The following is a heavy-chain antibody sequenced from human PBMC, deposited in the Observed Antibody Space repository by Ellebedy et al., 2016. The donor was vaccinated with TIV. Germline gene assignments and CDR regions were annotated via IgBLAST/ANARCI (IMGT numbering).Heavy chain of an antibody. Sequence: GGSLRLSXAAAGSSFSYYGMHWVRQAPGKGLEWVALIWYDGSKKYYADSVKGRFTVSRDNSKSTFYLQMNSLRVDDTAVYYCARVSGSFDYVGEFDYWGQGTLVSVSS. V-gene: IGHV3-33*01. J-gene: IGHJ4*02. D-gene: IGHD3-16*01. CDR3: ARVSGSFDYVGEFDY. CDR2: IWYDGSKK. CDR1: GSSFSYYG.